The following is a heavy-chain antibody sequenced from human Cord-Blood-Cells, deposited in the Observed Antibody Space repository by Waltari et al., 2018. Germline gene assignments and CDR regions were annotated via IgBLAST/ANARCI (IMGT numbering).Heavy chain of an antibody. CDR1: GFTFSSYW. V-gene: IGHV3-7*01. D-gene: IGHD3-3*01. CDR3: VVTDYYDFDY. CDR2: RKQDGSEK. Sequence: EVQLVESGGGLVQPGGSLRLSCAASGFTFSSYWMSWVRQAPGKGLEWVANRKQDGSEKYYVDSVKCRFTSPGGNAKNALYLQMNSLRADDTAVYYCVVTDYYDFDYWGQGTLVTVSS. J-gene: IGHJ4*02.